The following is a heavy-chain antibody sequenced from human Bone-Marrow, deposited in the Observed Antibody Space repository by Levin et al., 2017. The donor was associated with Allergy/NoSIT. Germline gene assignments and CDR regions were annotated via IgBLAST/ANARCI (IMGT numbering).Heavy chain of an antibody. CDR1: GYTFTSYA. D-gene: IGHD4-17*01. V-gene: IGHV1-3*01. Sequence: ASVKVSCKASGYTFTSYAIHWVRQAPGQRLEWMGWMTAGNENTKYSQKFQGRVTITRHISASTTYMELSSLKSEDTAMYYCVRGGYGDYGPLAYWGQGTLVTVSS. CDR2: MTAGNENT. J-gene: IGHJ4*02. CDR3: VRGGYGDYGPLAY.